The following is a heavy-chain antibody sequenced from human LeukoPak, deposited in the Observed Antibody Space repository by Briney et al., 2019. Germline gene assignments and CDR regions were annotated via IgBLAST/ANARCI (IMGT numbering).Heavy chain of an antibody. V-gene: IGHV1-8*01. Sequence: ASVKVSCKASGYTFTSSDINWVRQAAGQGLEWMGWVNPNSGRTGYAQKFQGRVTMTANTSISTAYMELSSLRFDDTAVYYCARWAGDSSAWYPALFDYWGQGTLVTVSS. CDR1: GYTFTSSD. CDR2: VNPNSGRT. CDR3: ARWAGDSSAWYPALFDY. J-gene: IGHJ4*02. D-gene: IGHD6-13*01.